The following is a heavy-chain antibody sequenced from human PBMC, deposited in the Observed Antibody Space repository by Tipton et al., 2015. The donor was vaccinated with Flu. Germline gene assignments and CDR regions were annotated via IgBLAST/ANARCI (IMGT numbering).Heavy chain of an antibody. J-gene: IGHJ4*02. CDR2: IYYSGST. D-gene: IGHD5-24*01. CDR3: ARVRDGYRVDY. V-gene: IGHV4-59*01. Sequence: LRLSCTVSGGSTSSYYWSWIRQPPGKGLEWIGYIYYSGSTNYNPSLKSRVTISVDTSKNQFSLKLSSVTAADTAVYYCARVRDGYRVDYWGQGTLVTVSS. CDR1: GGSTSSYY.